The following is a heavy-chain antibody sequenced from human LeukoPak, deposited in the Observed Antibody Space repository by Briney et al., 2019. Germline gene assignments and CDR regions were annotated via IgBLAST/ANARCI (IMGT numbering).Heavy chain of an antibody. CDR1: GLTFSSYW. J-gene: IGHJ4*02. CDR3: AREMTTVTQIDY. Sequence: SGGSLRLSCAASGLTFSSYWMSWVRQAPGKGLEWVANIKQDGSEKYYVDSVKGRFTISRGNAKNSLYLQMNSLRAEDTAVYYCAREMTTVTQIDYWGQGTLVTVSS. V-gene: IGHV3-7*01. CDR2: IKQDGSEK. D-gene: IGHD4-17*01.